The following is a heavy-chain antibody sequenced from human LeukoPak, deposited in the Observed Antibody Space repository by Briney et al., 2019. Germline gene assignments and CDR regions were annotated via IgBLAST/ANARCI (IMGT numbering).Heavy chain of an antibody. D-gene: IGHD3-3*01. CDR2: ISAYNGNT. J-gene: IGHJ4*02. V-gene: IGHV1-18*01. Sequence: GASVKVSCKASGYTFTSYGISWVRQAPGQGLEWMGWISAYNGNTNYAQKLQGRVTMTTDTSTSTAYMELRSLRSDDTAVYYCARDDARITIFGVVIKSGHFDYWGQGTPVTVSS. CDR1: GYTFTSYG. CDR3: ARDDARITIFGVVIKSGHFDY.